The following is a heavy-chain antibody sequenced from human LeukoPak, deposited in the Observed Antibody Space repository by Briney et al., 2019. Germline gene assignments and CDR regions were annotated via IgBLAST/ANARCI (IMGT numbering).Heavy chain of an antibody. D-gene: IGHD6-13*01. CDR1: GFTFSTYG. Sequence: PGGSLRLSCEVSGFTFSTYGMSWVRQAPGKGLEWVSSISDGGHSTFHADSVKGRFTISRDNGKNTLYLLMNSLRAEDTAVYYCAKDPRVAAAGQEWFDPWGQGTLVTVSS. CDR3: AKDPRVAAAGQEWFDP. J-gene: IGHJ5*02. V-gene: IGHV3-23*01. CDR2: ISDGGHST.